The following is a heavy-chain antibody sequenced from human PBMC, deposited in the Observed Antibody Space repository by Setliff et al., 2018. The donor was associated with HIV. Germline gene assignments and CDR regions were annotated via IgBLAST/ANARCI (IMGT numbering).Heavy chain of an antibody. Sequence: SVKVSCKASGGTFTNYAISWVRQAPGQGLEWMGRIIPVFGTRNNAQNFHGRVTITADKSTSTASMVLSSPRSEDTAVYYCARDLGTVTPDAFDIWGQGTMVTVSS. V-gene: IGHV1-69*06. CDR1: GGTFTNYA. D-gene: IGHD4-17*01. CDR2: IIPVFGTR. CDR3: ARDLGTVTPDAFDI. J-gene: IGHJ3*02.